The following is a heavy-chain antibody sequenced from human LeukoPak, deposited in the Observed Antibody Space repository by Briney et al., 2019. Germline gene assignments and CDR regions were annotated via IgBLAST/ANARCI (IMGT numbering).Heavy chain of an antibody. CDR1: GITLSNYG. CDR3: AKRGVVIRVILVGFHKEAYYFDS. J-gene: IGHJ4*02. D-gene: IGHD3-22*01. Sequence: GGSLRLSCAVSGITLSNYGMSWVRQAPGKGLEWVAGISDSGGRTNYADSVKGRFTISRDNPKNTLYLQMNSLRAEDTAVYFCAKRGVVIRVILVGFHKEAYYFDSWGQEALVTVSS. V-gene: IGHV3-23*01. CDR2: ISDSGGRT.